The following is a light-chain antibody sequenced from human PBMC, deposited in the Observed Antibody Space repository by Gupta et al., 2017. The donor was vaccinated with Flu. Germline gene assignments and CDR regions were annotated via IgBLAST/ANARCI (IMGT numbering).Light chain of an antibody. J-gene: IGKJ2*01. Sequence: TPSPATLSVSPGERATLSCRASQSVDRALAWFKLKPGEAPWLLIYGASSRATGVPGRLRRSGSGTELILTSTSVKSDDFAEGYYTQCESFGQGTKLEI. CDR3: TQCES. V-gene: IGKV3-15*01. CDR2: GAS. CDR1: QSVDRA.